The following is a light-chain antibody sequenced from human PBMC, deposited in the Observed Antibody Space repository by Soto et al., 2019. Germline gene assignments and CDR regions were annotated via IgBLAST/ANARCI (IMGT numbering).Light chain of an antibody. CDR3: SSYAPSDVV. Sequence: QSALTQPPSASGSPGQSVTISCTGTPSDVGGSNSVSWYQQHPGKAHNLMIYDVNKRPSGVPDRFSGSKSRNTASLTVSGLQDADEAYYFCSSYAPSDVVFGGVTKLTVL. CDR1: PSDVGGSNS. CDR2: DVN. J-gene: IGLJ2*01. V-gene: IGLV2-8*01.